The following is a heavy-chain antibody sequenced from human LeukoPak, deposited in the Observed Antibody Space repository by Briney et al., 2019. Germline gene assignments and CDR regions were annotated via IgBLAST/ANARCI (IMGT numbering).Heavy chain of an antibody. CDR2: IIPILGIA. V-gene: IGHV1-69*04. J-gene: IGHJ3*02. Sequence: SVKVPCKASGGTFSSYAISWVRQAPGQGLEWMGRIIPILGIANYAQKFQGRVTITADKSTSTAYMELSSLRSEDTAVYYCARDLGYCSSTSCYGDPIDAFDIWGQGTMVTVSS. CDR1: GGTFSSYA. CDR3: ARDLGYCSSTSCYGDPIDAFDI. D-gene: IGHD2-2*01.